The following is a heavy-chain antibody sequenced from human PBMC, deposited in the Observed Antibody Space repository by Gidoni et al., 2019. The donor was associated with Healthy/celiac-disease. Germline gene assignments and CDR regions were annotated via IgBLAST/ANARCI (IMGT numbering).Heavy chain of an antibody. J-gene: IGHJ5*02. D-gene: IGHD5-18*01. CDR1: GGSFSGSY. V-gene: IGHV4-34*01. Sequence: QVQLQQWGAGLLKPSATLSLTCAVHGGSFSGSYWSWIRQPPGKGLAWIGEINHSGSTNYNPSLKSRVTISVETSKNQFSLKLSSVTAADTAVYYCARECGYSYGYFGYNWFDPWGQGTLVTVSS. CDR2: INHSGST. CDR3: ARECGYSYGYFGYNWFDP.